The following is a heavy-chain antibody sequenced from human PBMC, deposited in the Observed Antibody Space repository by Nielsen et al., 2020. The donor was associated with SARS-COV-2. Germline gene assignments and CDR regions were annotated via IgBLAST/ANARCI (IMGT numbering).Heavy chain of an antibody. CDR3: ARSRNRPVPKKVDDAFDI. V-gene: IGHV1-3*01. D-gene: IGHD1-14*01. CDR2: INAGNGNT. J-gene: IGHJ3*02. Sequence: ASVKVSCKASGYTFTSYAMHWVRQAPGQRLEWMGWINAGNGNTKYSQKFQGRVTITRDTSASTAYMELSSLRSEDTAVYYCARSRNRPVPKKVDDAFDIWGQGTMVTVSS. CDR1: GYTFTSYA.